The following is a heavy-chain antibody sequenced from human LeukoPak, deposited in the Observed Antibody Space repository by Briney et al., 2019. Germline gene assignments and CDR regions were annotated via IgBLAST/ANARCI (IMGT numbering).Heavy chain of an antibody. Sequence: GGSLRLSCAASGFTFSSYSMNWVCQAPGKGLEWVSSIISSSSYIYYADSVKGRFTISRDNAKNSLYLQMNSLRAEDTAVYYCARDVIYSSSYGMDVWGQGTTVTVSS. CDR1: GFTFSSYS. CDR3: ARDVIYSSSYGMDV. V-gene: IGHV3-21*01. D-gene: IGHD6-6*01. J-gene: IGHJ6*02. CDR2: IISSSSYI.